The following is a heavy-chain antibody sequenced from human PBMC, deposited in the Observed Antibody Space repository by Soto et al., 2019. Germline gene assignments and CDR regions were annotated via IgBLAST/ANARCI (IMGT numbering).Heavy chain of an antibody. CDR2: VYHSGTT. CDR1: GGSISNNNW. V-gene: IGHV4-4*02. CDR3: AYFTSNWFDP. J-gene: IGHJ5*02. Sequence: ETLSLTCAVSGGSISNNNWWTWVRQPPGMALEWIGDVYHSGTTHYNPSLKTRVTISVDKSKNQFSLKLSSLTAADTAVYYCAYFTSNWFDPWGQGTLVTVSS. D-gene: IGHD3-9*01.